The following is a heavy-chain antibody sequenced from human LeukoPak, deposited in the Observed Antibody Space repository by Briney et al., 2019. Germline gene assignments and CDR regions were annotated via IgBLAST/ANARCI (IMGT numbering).Heavy chain of an antibody. CDR1: GFTFSSYS. CDR3: ARGGDKLGVYYFDY. D-gene: IGHD1-26*01. V-gene: IGHV3-21*04. J-gene: IGHJ4*02. CDR2: ISSSSSYI. Sequence: GSLRLSCAASGFTFSSYSMNWVRQAPGKGLEWVSSISSSSSYIYYADSVKGRFTISRDNAKNSLYLQMNSLRAEDTAVYYCARGGDKLGVYYFDYWGQGTLVTVSS.